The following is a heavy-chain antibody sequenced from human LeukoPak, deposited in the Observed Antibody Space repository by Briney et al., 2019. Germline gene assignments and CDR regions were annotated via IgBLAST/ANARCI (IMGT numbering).Heavy chain of an antibody. D-gene: IGHD1-26*01. CDR1: GFTFSRFW. CDR3: ARDQSIAEPTTADY. CDR2: INTDGSNT. J-gene: IGHJ4*02. Sequence: GGSLRLSCAASGFTFSRFWMHWVRQAPGKGLVWVSRINTDGSNTIYADSVKGRFAISRDNAKNTLYLQMNSLRAEDTAVYYCARDQSIAEPTTADYWGQGTLVTVSS. V-gene: IGHV3-74*01.